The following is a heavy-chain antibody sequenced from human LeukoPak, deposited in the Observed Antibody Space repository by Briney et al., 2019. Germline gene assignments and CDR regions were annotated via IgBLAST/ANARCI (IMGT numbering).Heavy chain of an antibody. J-gene: IGHJ6*04. CDR3: ATSPQWELLSWDV. CDR1: GYTLTELS. Sequence: ASVKVSCKVSGYTLTELSMHWVRQAPGKGLEWMGGFDPEGGETIYTQEFQGRVTMTEDTSTDTAYMELSSLRSEDTAVYYCATSPQWELLSWDVWGKGTTVTVSS. V-gene: IGHV1-24*01. CDR2: FDPEGGET. D-gene: IGHD1-26*01.